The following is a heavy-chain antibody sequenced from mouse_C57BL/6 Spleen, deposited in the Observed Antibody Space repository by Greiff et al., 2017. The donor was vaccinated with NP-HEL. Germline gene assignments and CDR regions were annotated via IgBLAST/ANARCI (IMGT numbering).Heavy chain of an antibody. J-gene: IGHJ2*01. D-gene: IGHD2-4*01. CDR3: ARRGEYDYDGYYLDY. Sequence: QVQLKQPGAELVKPGASVKLSCKASGYTFTSYWMHWVKQRPGRGLEWIGRIDPNSGGTKYNEKFKSKATLTVDKPSSTAYMQRSSLTSEDAAVYYCARRGEYDYDGYYLDYWGQGTTLTVSS. V-gene: IGHV1-72*01. CDR2: IDPNSGGT. CDR1: GYTFTSYW.